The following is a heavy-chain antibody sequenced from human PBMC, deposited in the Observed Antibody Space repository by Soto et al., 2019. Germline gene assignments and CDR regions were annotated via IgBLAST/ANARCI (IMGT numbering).Heavy chain of an antibody. D-gene: IGHD3-3*01. Sequence: PSETLSLACTVSGGSISSYYWSWIRQPPGKGLEWIGYIYYSGSTNYNPSLKSRVTISVDTSKNQFSLKLSSVTAADTAVYYCARTVVRIGDNWIDPWGQGTLVTVSS. CDR3: ARTVVRIGDNWIDP. V-gene: IGHV4-59*01. CDR1: GGSISSYY. J-gene: IGHJ5*02. CDR2: IYYSGST.